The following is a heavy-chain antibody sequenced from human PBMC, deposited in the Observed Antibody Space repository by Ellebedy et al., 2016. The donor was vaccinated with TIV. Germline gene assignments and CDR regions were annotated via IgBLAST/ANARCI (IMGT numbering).Heavy chain of an antibody. Sequence: AASVKVSCKASGYTFTSYGISWVRQAPGQGLEWMGWISVYSGNTKNAQKFQGRVTMTRDTSTSTAFMELRNLRSDDTAVYYCARVYITNGYLPPDYYFDYWGQGTLVTVSS. CDR3: ARVYITNGYLPPDYYFDY. V-gene: IGHV1-18*04. CDR2: ISVYSGNT. D-gene: IGHD1-1*01. CDR1: GYTFTSYG. J-gene: IGHJ4*02.